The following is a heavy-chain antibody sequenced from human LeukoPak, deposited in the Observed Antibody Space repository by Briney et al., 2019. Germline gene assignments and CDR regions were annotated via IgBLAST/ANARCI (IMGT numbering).Heavy chain of an antibody. CDR1: GFTFNTNY. V-gene: IGHV3-53*01. D-gene: IGHD3-16*02. J-gene: IGHJ4*02. Sequence: PGGSLRLSCAASGFTFNTNYMSWVRQAPGKGLEWVSVIFRDDTTYYADSVKGRFTISRDNSKNTLYLQMNNLRAEDTAVYYCARAAYDIDSYIVNHDYWGQGTLVTVSS. CDR2: IFRDDTT. CDR3: ARAAYDIDSYIVNHDY.